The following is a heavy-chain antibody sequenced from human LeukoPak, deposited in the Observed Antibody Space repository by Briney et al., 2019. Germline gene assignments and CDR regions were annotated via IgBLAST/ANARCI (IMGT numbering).Heavy chain of an antibody. D-gene: IGHD4-17*01. J-gene: IGHJ3*02. Sequence: GGSLRLSCAASGFTFSSYWMSWVRQAPGKGLEWVANIKQDGSEKYYVDSVKGRFTISRDNAKNSLYLQMNSLRAEDTAVYYFARASHDYGALLDAFDIWAKGTRVPVSS. CDR2: IKQDGSEK. V-gene: IGHV3-7*01. CDR3: ARASHDYGALLDAFDI. CDR1: GFTFSSYW.